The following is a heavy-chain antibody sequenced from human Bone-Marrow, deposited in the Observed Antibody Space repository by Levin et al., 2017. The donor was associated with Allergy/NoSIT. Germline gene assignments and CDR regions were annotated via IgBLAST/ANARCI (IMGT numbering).Heavy chain of an antibody. CDR3: AKDGAVTPGDTDY. Sequence: SCAASGFTFSSYAMSWVRQAPGKGLEWVSAISGGGRSTYYADSVKGRFTIFRDNSKNTLYMQMNSLRGEDTAVYFCAKDGAVTPGDTDYWGQGTLVTVSS. J-gene: IGHJ4*02. CDR1: GFTFSSYA. V-gene: IGHV3-23*01. CDR2: ISGGGRST. D-gene: IGHD4-17*01.